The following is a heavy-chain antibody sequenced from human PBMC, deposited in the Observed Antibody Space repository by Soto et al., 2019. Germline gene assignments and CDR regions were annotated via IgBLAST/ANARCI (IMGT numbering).Heavy chain of an antibody. D-gene: IGHD2-15*01. Sequence: GESLKISCKGSGYSFTSYWVGWVRQMPGKGLEWMGIIYPGDSDTRYSPSFQGQVTISADKSISTAYLQWSSLKASDTAMYYCARQCSGGSCYYPYYYYGMEVWGQGTTVTVSS. CDR1: GYSFTSYW. V-gene: IGHV5-51*01. CDR3: ARQCSGGSCYYPYYYYGMEV. J-gene: IGHJ6*02. CDR2: IYPGDSDT.